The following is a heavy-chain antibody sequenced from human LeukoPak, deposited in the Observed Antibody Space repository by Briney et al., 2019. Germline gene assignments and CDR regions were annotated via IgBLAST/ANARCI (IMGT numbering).Heavy chain of an antibody. V-gene: IGHV4-34*01. CDR2: INHSGST. CDR1: GGSISGYY. J-gene: IGHJ4*02. CDR3: AIVVVARGAYYFDY. Sequence: SETLSLTCTVSGGSISGYYWSWIRQPPGKGLEWIGEINHSGSTNYNPSLKSRVTISVDTSKNQFSLKLSSVTAADTAVYYCAIVVVARGAYYFDYWGQGTLVTVSS. D-gene: IGHD2-15*01.